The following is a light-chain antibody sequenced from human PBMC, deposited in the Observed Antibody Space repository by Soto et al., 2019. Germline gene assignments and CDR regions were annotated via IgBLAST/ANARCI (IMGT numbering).Light chain of an antibody. CDR1: QSVSSSY. CDR2: RAS. CDR3: QQYGSSPPT. V-gene: IGKV3-20*01. Sequence: EIVLTQSPGTLSLSPGERATLSCRASQSVSSSYLAWYQQKPGQAPRLLIYRASSRATGTPERFSGSGSGTDFTLTINRLEPEDFALYYCQQYGSSPPTFGQGTKVDIK. J-gene: IGKJ1*01.